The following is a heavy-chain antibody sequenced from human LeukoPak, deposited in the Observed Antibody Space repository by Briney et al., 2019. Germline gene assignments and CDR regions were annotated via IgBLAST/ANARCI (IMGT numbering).Heavy chain of an antibody. CDR1: GGSISSHY. CDR2: IYYSGST. V-gene: IGHV4-59*11. Sequence: SETLSLTCTVSGGSISSHYWSWIRQPPGKGLEWIGYIYYSGSTNYNPSLKSRVTISVDTSKNQFSLKLSSVTAADTVVYYCARDGSSGSFTYYFDYWGQGTLVTVSS. CDR3: ARDGSSGSFTYYFDY. D-gene: IGHD1-26*01. J-gene: IGHJ4*02.